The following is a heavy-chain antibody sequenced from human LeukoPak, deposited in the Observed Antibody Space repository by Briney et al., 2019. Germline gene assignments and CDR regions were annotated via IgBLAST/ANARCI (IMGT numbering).Heavy chain of an antibody. J-gene: IGHJ4*02. V-gene: IGHV4-39*01. D-gene: IGHD6-6*01. CDR3: ARQRGVPFGIAARYFDY. CDR1: GGSISSGGYY. CDR2: IYYSGST. Sequence: PSETLSLTCTVSGGSISSGGYYWSWIRQHPGKGLEWIGYIYYSGSTYYNPSLKSRVTISVDTSKNQFSLKLSSVTAADTAVYYCARQRGVPFGIAARYFDYWGQGTLVTVSS.